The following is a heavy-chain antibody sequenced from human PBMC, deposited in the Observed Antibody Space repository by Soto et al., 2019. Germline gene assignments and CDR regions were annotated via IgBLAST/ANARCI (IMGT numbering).Heavy chain of an antibody. CDR1: GGSFSGYY. D-gene: IGHD3-9*01. CDR3: ARAVDSRLRYFDWSPAPDY. CDR2: INHSGST. J-gene: IGHJ4*02. Sequence: SETLSLTCAVYGGSFSGYYWSWIRQPPGKGLEWIGEINHSGSTNYNPSLKSRVTISVDTSKNQFSLKLSSVTAADTAVYYCARAVDSRLRYFDWSPAPDYWGQGTLVTVSS. V-gene: IGHV4-34*01.